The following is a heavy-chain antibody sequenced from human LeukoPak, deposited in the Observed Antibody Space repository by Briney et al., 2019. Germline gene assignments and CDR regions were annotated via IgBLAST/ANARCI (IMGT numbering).Heavy chain of an antibody. V-gene: IGHV1-18*01. D-gene: IGHD3-22*01. CDR1: GYTFTSYG. J-gene: IGHJ5*02. CDR2: ISAYNGNT. CDR3: ARAMYYYDSSGYFVPNWFDP. Sequence: ASVKASCKASGYTFTSYGISWARQAPGQGLEWMGWISAYNGNTNYAQKLQGRVTMTTDTSTSTAYMELRSLRSDDTAVYYCARAMYYYDSSGYFVPNWFDPWGQGTLVTVSS.